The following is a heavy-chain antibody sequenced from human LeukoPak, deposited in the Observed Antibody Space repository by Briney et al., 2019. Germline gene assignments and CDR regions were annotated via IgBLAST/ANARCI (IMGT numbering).Heavy chain of an antibody. CDR3: ARGIVVPAEGP. CDR1: GGSFSGYY. CDR2: INHSGST. Sequence: SETPSLTCAVYGGSFSGYYWSWIRQPPGKGLEWIGEINHSGSTSYIPSLKSRVTISVDTSKNQFSLRLSSVTAADTAVYYCARGIVVPAEGPWGQGTLVTVSS. J-gene: IGHJ5*02. D-gene: IGHD2-2*01. V-gene: IGHV4-34*01.